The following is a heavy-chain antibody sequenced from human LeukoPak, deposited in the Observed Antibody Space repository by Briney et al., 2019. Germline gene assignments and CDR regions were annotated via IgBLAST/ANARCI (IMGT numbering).Heavy chain of an antibody. CDR1: GFTFSSYG. Sequence: GGSLRLSCAASGFTFSSYGMHWVRQAPGKGLEWVAVISYDGSNKYYADSVKGRFTISRDNSKNTLYLQMNSLRAEDTAVYYCAKEGITMVRGVPCYYGMDVWGQGTTVTVSS. CDR2: ISYDGSNK. J-gene: IGHJ6*02. CDR3: AKEGITMVRGVPCYYGMDV. D-gene: IGHD3-10*01. V-gene: IGHV3-30*18.